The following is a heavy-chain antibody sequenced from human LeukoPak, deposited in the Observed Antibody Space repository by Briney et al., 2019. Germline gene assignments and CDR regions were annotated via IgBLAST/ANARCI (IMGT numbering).Heavy chain of an antibody. D-gene: IGHD2-15*01. J-gene: IGHJ4*02. CDR2: IIPIFGTA. CDR1: GGAFSSYA. Sequence: SVKVSCKASGGAFSSYAISWVRQAPGQGLEWMGRIIPIFGTANYAQKFQGRVTITADKSTSTAYMELSSLRSEDTAVYYCARALYCSGGSCYYYFDYWGQGTLVTVSS. V-gene: IGHV1-69*06. CDR3: ARALYCSGGSCYYYFDY.